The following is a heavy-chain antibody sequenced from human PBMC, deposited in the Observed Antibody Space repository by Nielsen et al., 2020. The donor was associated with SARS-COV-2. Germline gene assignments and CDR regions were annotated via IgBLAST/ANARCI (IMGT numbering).Heavy chain of an antibody. CDR3: AKAQIAAAGCDY. D-gene: IGHD6-13*01. Sequence: GESLKISCAASGFTFSSYAMSWVRQAPGTGPRGLEWVSAISGSGGRTFYADSVKGRFTISRDNSKNTLDLQMNSLRAEDTAVYYCAKAQIAAAGCDYWGQGTLVTVSS. J-gene: IGHJ4*02. CDR2: ISGSGGRT. V-gene: IGHV3-23*01. CDR1: GFTFSSYA.